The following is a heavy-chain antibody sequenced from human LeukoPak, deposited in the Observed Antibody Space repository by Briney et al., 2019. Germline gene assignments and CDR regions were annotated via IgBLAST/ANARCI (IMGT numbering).Heavy chain of an antibody. CDR1: GYSFTSYW. Sequence: GESLKISCKGSGYSFTSYWIGWVRQMPGKGLEWMGIIYPGDSDTRYSPSFQGQVTISADKSISTAYLQWSSLKASDTAMYYCARLNSGYEPHYGMDVWGQGTTVTVFS. J-gene: IGHJ6*02. CDR3: ARLNSGYEPHYGMDV. CDR2: IYPGDSDT. D-gene: IGHD5-12*01. V-gene: IGHV5-51*01.